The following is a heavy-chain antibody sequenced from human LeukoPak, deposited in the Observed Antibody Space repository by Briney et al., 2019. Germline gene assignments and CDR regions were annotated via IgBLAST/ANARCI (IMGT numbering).Heavy chain of an antibody. CDR1: GGSFSGCF. CDR2: INHSGST. D-gene: IGHD3-16*02. V-gene: IGHV4-34*01. J-gene: IGHJ4*02. Sequence: SETLSLTCVVYGGSFSGCFWSWIRQPPGKGLEWIGEINHSGSTKYNPSLKSRVTISVDMSKNQFSLKLSSVTAADTAVYYCARSTSLHLWKRVDYWGQGTLVTVSS. CDR3: ARSTSLHLWKRVDY.